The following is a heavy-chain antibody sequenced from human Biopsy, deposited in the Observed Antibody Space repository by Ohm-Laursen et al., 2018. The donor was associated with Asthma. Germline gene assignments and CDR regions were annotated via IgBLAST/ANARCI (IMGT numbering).Heavy chain of an antibody. Sequence: SDTLSLTCTVSGGSITSGGCCWNWIRQHPGKGLEWIGYIHHSGTSYFNPSLKSRVSFSRDTSKNQFSLRLSSVTAADTAMYYCARIPRRSGSYFVDYWGQGTLVTVSS. CDR3: ARIPRRSGSYFVDY. CDR1: GGSITSGGCC. J-gene: IGHJ4*02. V-gene: IGHV4-31*03. CDR2: IHHSGTS. D-gene: IGHD3-22*01.